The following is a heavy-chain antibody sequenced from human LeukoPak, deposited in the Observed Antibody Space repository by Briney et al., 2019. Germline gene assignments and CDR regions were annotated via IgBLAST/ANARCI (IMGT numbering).Heavy chain of an antibody. CDR1: GGSISSGGYY. V-gene: IGHV4-31*03. D-gene: IGHD2-15*01. CDR2: IYYSGST. Sequence: SETLSLTCTVSGGSISSGGYYWRWIRQHPGTGLEWIGYIYYSGSTYYNPSLKSRVTISVDTSENQFSLKLSSVTAADTAVYYCARIHCSGGSCYVPDPWGQGTLVTVSS. J-gene: IGHJ5*02. CDR3: ARIHCSGGSCYVPDP.